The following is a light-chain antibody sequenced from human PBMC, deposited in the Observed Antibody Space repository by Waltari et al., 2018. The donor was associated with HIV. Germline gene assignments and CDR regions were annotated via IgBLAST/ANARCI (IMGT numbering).Light chain of an antibody. Sequence: EIVLTQSPATLSLSLGERATLSCRASQSVSSYLAWYQQKPGQAPRLLIYDASNRATGIPARFSGSGSGTDFTLTISSLEPEDFAVYYCQQRSNWPRAFTFGPGTKVDIK. CDR1: QSVSSY. V-gene: IGKV3-11*01. J-gene: IGKJ3*01. CDR3: QQRSNWPRAFT. CDR2: DAS.